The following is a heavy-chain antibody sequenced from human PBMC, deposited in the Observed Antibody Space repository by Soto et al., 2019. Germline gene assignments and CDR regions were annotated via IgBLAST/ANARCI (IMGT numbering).Heavy chain of an antibody. V-gene: IGHV4-61*08. CDR3: AKDYHSTGWDAGFDY. J-gene: IGHJ4*02. CDR1: GGSISRGAYY. CDR2: VYPTGST. Sequence: SETLSLTFTVSGGSISRGAYYWSWSRLHPGTGLEWIGYVYPTGSTNYNPSLKTRLTISIDTSSSQLSLILYSVTAADTAVYYCAKDYHSTGWDAGFDYWGQVTLVTVS. D-gene: IGHD6-19*01.